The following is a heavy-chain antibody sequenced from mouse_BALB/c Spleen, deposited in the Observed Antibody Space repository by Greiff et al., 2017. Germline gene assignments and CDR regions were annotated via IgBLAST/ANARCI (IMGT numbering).Heavy chain of an antibody. CDR2: ILPGSGST. V-gene: IGHV1-9*01. Sequence: QVQLQQSGAELMKPGASVKISCKATGYTFSSYWIEWVKQRPGHGLEWIGEILPGSGSTNYNQKFKDKATLTADKSSSTAYMQLSSLTSEDSAVYYCARGYYYGSSYPFDYWGQGTTLTVSS. J-gene: IGHJ2*01. D-gene: IGHD1-1*01. CDR1: GYTFSSYW. CDR3: ARGYYYGSSYPFDY.